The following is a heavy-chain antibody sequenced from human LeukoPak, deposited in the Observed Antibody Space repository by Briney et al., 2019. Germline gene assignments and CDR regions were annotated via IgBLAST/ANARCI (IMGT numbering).Heavy chain of an antibody. V-gene: IGHV3-21*01. J-gene: IGHJ4*02. CDR2: ISSSTSYI. Sequence: GGSLRLSCAASGFTFSTYSMNWVRQAPGKGLECVSSISSSTSYIYYADSVKGRFTISRDNAKNSLYLQMNSLRAEDTAVYYCARDQVGGTSGYDYWGQGTLVTVSS. D-gene: IGHD1-26*01. CDR1: GFTFSTYS. CDR3: ARDQVGGTSGYDY.